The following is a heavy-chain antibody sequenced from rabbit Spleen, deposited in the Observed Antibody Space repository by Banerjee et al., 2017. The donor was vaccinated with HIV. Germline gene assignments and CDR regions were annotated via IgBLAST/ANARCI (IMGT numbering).Heavy chain of an antibody. Sequence: QSLEESGGDLVKPGASLTLTCTASGFSFSSGYYMCWVRQAPGKGLEWIACIDSGSSGSTYYASWAKGRFTISKTSSTTVTLQMTSLTAADTATYFCARGNYYSGAYPFFNLWGPGTLVTVS. V-gene: IGHV1S40*01. CDR1: GFSFSSGYY. CDR3: ARGNYYSGAYPFFNL. CDR2: IDSGSSGST. D-gene: IGHD4-1*01. J-gene: IGHJ4*01.